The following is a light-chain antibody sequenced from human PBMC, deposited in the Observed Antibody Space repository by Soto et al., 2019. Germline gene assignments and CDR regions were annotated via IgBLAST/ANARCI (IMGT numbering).Light chain of an antibody. CDR2: APS. J-gene: IGKJ2*01. CDR1: QNVNTRY. CDR3: QQYDDSDRYI. Sequence: EIVLTQSPGTLSLSPGERATLSCRASQNVNTRYSAWYQHRPGQAPKLLIYAPSSMAPGIPDRFSGSGSGTDFTLTFSSLEPEDFAVYYCQQYDDSDRYIFGQGPNLEIK. V-gene: IGKV3-20*01.